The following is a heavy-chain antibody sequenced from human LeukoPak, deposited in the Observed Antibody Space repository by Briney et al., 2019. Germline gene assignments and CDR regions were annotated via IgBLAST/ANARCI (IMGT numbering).Heavy chain of an antibody. Sequence: PGESLRLSCAASGFTFSDYYMSWIRQAPGKGLEWVSYISSGGTSMFYADSEKGRFTISRDNAKNSLYLQMNSLRAEDTAVYYCARDLVGATRDYWGQGTLVTVSS. V-gene: IGHV3-11*01. CDR1: GFTFSDYY. J-gene: IGHJ4*02. D-gene: IGHD1-26*01. CDR2: ISSGGTSM. CDR3: ARDLVGATRDY.